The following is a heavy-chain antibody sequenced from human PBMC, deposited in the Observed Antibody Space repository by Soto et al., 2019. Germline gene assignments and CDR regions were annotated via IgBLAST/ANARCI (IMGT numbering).Heavy chain of an antibody. CDR1: GYTLSSDY. CDR2: INPSGGST. Sequence: ASVKVSSKASGYTLSSDYMHWRRHSTRQGLEWMGIINPSGGSTSYAQKFQGRVTMTRDTSTSTVYMELSSLRSEDTAVYYCARGGTIFGVVSYYGMDVWGQRTTVTVSS. V-gene: IGHV1-46*01. D-gene: IGHD3-3*01. CDR3: ARGGTIFGVVSYYGMDV. J-gene: IGHJ6*02.